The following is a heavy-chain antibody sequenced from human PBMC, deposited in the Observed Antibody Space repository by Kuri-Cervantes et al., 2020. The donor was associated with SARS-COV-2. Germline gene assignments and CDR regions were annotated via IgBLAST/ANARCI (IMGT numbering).Heavy chain of an antibody. CDR1: GFNFSTTD. J-gene: IGHJ4*02. V-gene: IGHV3-30*18. Sequence: GESLKISCTASGFNFSTTDMHWVRQTPGKGLEWVAVISDDGKKKKCVASEKGRFTISRDNSQNTLYLQVKSLKSEDTAMYYCAKDRFGVHDFWGQGTLVTVSS. CDR2: ISDDGKKK. CDR3: AKDRFGVHDF. D-gene: IGHD2-8*01.